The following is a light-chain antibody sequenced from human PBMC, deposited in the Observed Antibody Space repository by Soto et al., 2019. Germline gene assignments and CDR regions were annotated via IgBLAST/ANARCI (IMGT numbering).Light chain of an antibody. CDR3: SSYTSSSIDYV. CDR1: SSDVGGYNY. Sequence: QSALTQPASVSGSPGQSITISCTGTSSDVGGYNYVSWYQQHPGKAPKLMIYEVSNRPSGVSNRFSGSKSGNTASLTISGLPAGDEADYYCSSYTSSSIDYVFGTGTKLTVL. CDR2: EVS. V-gene: IGLV2-14*01. J-gene: IGLJ1*01.